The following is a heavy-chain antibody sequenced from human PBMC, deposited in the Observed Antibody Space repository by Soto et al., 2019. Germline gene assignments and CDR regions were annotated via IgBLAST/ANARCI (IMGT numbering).Heavy chain of an antibody. D-gene: IGHD3-22*01. Sequence: QVQLVQSGAEVKEPGASVKVSCKASGYTFITYGMSWVRQAPGQGLDWMGWISTYNGDTKYADRLQGRVAMTEDTSTGTAYMELRSLRSDDTAVYYCARGPTDYYDNSGDYSLDYWGQGTLVTVSS. CDR3: ARGPTDYYDNSGDYSLDY. V-gene: IGHV1-18*01. CDR2: ISTYNGDT. J-gene: IGHJ4*02. CDR1: GYTFITYG.